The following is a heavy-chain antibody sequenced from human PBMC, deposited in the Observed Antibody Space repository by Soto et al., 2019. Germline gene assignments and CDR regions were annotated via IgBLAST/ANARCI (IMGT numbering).Heavy chain of an antibody. J-gene: IGHJ5*02. Sequence: ASVKVSCKASGYTFTSYDINWVRQATGQGLEWMGWMNPNSGNTGYAQKFQGRVTMTRNTSISTAYMELSSLRSEDTAVYYCARGHTIFGVVIIPINWFDPWGHGSLVTVSS. D-gene: IGHD3-3*01. CDR2: MNPNSGNT. CDR1: GYTFTSYD. CDR3: ARGHTIFGVVIIPINWFDP. V-gene: IGHV1-8*01.